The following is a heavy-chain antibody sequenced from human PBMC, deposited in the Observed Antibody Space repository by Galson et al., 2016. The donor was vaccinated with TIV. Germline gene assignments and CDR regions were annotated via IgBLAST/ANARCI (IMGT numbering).Heavy chain of an antibody. CDR1: GFSLSTSGVA. V-gene: IGHV2-5*02. J-gene: IGHJ3*02. D-gene: IGHD2-2*01. CDR3: AHRRSVASAVLDAFDI. Sequence: PALVKPPQTLTLTCTFSGFSLSTSGVAVGWIRQPPGKALEWLALIYWDNDKRYRPSLKSRLTITKDTPKNQVLLTVTNLDPEDTATYYCAHRRSVASAVLDAFDIWGQGTVVSVSS. CDR2: IYWDNDK.